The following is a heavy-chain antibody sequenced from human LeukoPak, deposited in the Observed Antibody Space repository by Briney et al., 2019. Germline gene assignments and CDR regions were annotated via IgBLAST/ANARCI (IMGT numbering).Heavy chain of an antibody. D-gene: IGHD6-19*01. Sequence: GASVKVSCKASGYTFTGYYMHWVRQAPGQGLEWMGWINPNSGGTNYAQKLQGRVTMTTDTSTSTAYMELRSLRSDDTAVYNCARDLTEGQWPEGVWFDPWGQGTLVTVSS. CDR1: GYTFTGYY. V-gene: IGHV1-2*02. CDR3: ARDLTEGQWPEGVWFDP. J-gene: IGHJ5*02. CDR2: INPNSGGT.